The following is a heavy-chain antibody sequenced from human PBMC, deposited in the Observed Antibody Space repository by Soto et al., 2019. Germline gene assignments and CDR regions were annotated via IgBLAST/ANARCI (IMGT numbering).Heavy chain of an antibody. CDR1: GESLSGYY. CDR3: ARTRNLDV. V-gene: IGHV4-34*01. CDR2: INYSGNT. Sequence: QVQLQQWGAGLLKPSETLSLTCAVYGESLSGYYGNWIRQSPGKGLEWIGEINYSGNTNYNTSLKSRITISIDTSKNQFSLNMNSVTAADTAVYYCARTRNLDVWGQGTTVIVSS. J-gene: IGHJ6*02. D-gene: IGHD1-1*01.